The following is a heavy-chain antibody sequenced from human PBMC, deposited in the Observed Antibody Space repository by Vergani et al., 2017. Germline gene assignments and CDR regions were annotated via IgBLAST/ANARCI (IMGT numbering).Heavy chain of an antibody. D-gene: IGHD3-10*01. CDR3: TNAWGLYYCHGEYFQY. Sequence: EVQLLESGGGLVQPGGSRRLSCAGAGFTFDTYTMAYVRQAPGKGLEWVATISSGGGDIFYADSVKGRWTISRDNTKNTLFLQMNSLKDEDTAVYYCTNAWGLYYCHGEYFQYWGRGTLVSVSS. V-gene: IGHV3-23*01. CDR2: ISSGGGDI. CDR1: GFTFDTYT. J-gene: IGHJ1*01.